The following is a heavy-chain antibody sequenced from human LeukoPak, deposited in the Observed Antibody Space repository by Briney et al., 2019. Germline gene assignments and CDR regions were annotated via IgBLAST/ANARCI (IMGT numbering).Heavy chain of an antibody. D-gene: IGHD6-19*01. J-gene: IGHJ4*02. V-gene: IGHV3-66*01. Sequence: GGSLRLSCAASRFTVSSSYMNWVRQAPGKGLEWVSLIDSGGYTYYADSVKGRFTISRDNSKNTLCLQMSSLRVEDTAVYYCARGGSGWYAFDSWGQGTLVTVSS. CDR3: ARGGSGWYAFDS. CDR1: RFTVSSSY. CDR2: IDSGGYT.